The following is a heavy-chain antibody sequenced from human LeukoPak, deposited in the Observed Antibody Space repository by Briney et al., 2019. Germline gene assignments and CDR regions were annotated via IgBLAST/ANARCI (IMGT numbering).Heavy chain of an antibody. CDR1: GYTFTSYY. Sequence: SVKVSCKAPGYTFTSYYMHWVRQAPGQGLEWMGIINPSGGSTSYAQKFQGRVTMTRDTSTSTVYMELSSLRSEDAAVYYCARDQVGSGAFDIWGQGTMVTVCS. CDR3: ARDQVGSGAFDI. V-gene: IGHV1-46*01. J-gene: IGHJ3*02. D-gene: IGHD1-14*01. CDR2: INPSGGST.